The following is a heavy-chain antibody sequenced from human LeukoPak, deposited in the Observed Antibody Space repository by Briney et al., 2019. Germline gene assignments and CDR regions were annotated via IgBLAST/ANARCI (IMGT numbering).Heavy chain of an antibody. D-gene: IGHD2-15*01. CDR1: GGTFSSYA. CDR3: ARGLGAVVAGGEWFDP. V-gene: IGHV1-69*13. J-gene: IGHJ5*02. CDR2: IIPIFGTA. Sequence: SVKVSCKASGGTFSSYAISWVRRAPGQGLEWMGGIIPIFGTANYAQKFQGRVTITADESTSTAYMELSSLRSEDTAVYYCARGLGAVVAGGEWFDPWGQGTLVTVSS.